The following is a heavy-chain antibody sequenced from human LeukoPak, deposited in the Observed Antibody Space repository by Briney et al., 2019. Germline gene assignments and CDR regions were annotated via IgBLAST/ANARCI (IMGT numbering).Heavy chain of an antibody. CDR3: ARRCCRSTRCSPYYYYYMDV. CDR1: GGSISSGGYY. CDR2: IYYSGST. Sequence: SETLSLTCTVSGGSISSGGYYWRWIRQHPGKGLEWIGYIYYSGSTYYNPSLKSRVTISVDTSKNQFSLKLSSVTAADTAVYYCARRCCRSTRCSPYYYYYMDVWGKGTTVTVSS. V-gene: IGHV4-31*03. J-gene: IGHJ6*03. D-gene: IGHD2-2*01.